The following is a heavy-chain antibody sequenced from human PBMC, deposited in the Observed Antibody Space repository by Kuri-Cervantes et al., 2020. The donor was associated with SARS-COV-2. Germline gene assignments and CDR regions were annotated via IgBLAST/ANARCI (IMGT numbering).Heavy chain of an antibody. V-gene: IGHV3-23*01. J-gene: IGHJ6*02. CDR2: ISGSGGST. Sequence: GGSLRLSCAASGFTFSSYAMSWVRQAPGKGLEWVSAISGSGGSTYYADSVKGRFTTSRDNSKNTLYLQMNSLRAEDTAVYYCAKLAGSNYFYYYGMDVWGQGTTVTVSS. D-gene: IGHD4-11*01. CDR3: AKLAGSNYFYYYGMDV. CDR1: GFTFSSYA.